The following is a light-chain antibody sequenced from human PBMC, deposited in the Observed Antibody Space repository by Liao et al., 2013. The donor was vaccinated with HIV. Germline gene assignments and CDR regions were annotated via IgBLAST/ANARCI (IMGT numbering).Light chain of an antibody. CDR2: HDS. CDR3: RLWDRSSAHPCV. V-gene: IGLV3-21*04. CDR1: NIGSKG. J-gene: IGLJ1*01. Sequence: SYELTQPPSVSVAPGKTARITCGGNNIGSKGVHWYQQKPGQAPVLVISHDSERPSGIPERFSGSNSGNTATLTISRAEAGDEADYYCRLWDRSSAHPCVFGPGTKVTVL.